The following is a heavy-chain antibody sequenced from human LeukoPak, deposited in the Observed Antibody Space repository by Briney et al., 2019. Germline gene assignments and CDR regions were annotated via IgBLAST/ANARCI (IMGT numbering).Heavy chain of an antibody. J-gene: IGHJ4*02. V-gene: IGHV1-18*01. CDR1: GYTFTSYG. CDR3: ATYRLADIAAAGLLDY. Sequence: GASVKVSCKASGYTFTSYGISWVRQAPGQGLEWMGWISAYNGNTNYAQKLQGRVTMTTDTSTSTAYMELRSLRSDDTAVYYCATYRLADIAAAGLLDYWGQGTLVTVSS. CDR2: ISAYNGNT. D-gene: IGHD6-13*01.